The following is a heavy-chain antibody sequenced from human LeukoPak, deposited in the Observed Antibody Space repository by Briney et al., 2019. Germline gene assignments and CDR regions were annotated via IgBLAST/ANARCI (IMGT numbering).Heavy chain of an antibody. J-gene: IGHJ4*02. CDR3: ARDKIEGPTKLVY. V-gene: IGHV3-7*01. Sequence: PGGSLRLSCAASGFTFSSYWMSWVRQAPGKGLEWVANIKQDESEKYYVDSLKGRFTISRDNAKNSLYLQMNSLRAEDTAVYYCARDKIEGPTKLVYWGQGILVTVSS. CDR1: GFTFSSYW. CDR2: IKQDESEK. D-gene: IGHD1-1*01.